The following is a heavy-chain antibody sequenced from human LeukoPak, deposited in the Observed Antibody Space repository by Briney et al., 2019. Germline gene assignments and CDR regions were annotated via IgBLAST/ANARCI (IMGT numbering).Heavy chain of an antibody. CDR2: IYTSGST. CDR1: GGSFSGYY. J-gene: IGHJ4*02. D-gene: IGHD3-3*01. V-gene: IGHV4-59*10. CDR3: ARQYDFWSGYSLDY. Sequence: SETLSLTCAVYGGSFSGYYWSWIRQPPGKGLEWIGRIYTSGSTNYNPSLKSRVTISVDTSKNQFSLKLSSVTAADTAVYYCARQYDFWSGYSLDYWGQGTLVTVSS.